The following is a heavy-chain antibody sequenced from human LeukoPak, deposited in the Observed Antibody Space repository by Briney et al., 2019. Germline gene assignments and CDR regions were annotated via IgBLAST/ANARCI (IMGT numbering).Heavy chain of an antibody. J-gene: IGHJ4*02. V-gene: IGHV3-21*01. CDR2: ISENSAYI. Sequence: GGSLRLSCAASGFTFSDHSMIWVRQAPGKGLEWVSSISENSAYIYHSDSLKGGFTISRDNAKNSLYLQMNRLRDEDTAVYYLAKQMSTIGRDFWGQGTLVTVSS. D-gene: IGHD5-24*01. CDR3: AKQMSTIGRDF. CDR1: GFTFSDHS.